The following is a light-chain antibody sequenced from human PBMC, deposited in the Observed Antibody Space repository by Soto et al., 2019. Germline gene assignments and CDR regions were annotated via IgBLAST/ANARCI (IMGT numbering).Light chain of an antibody. CDR3: QSYDSSLSGYV. CDR1: SSNIGAGYD. J-gene: IGLJ1*01. Sequence: QSVLTQPPSVSGAPGQGVTISCTGSSSNIGAGYDVHWYQHLPVTAPKLLIYGNTNRPSGVPDRFSGSKSGTSAALAITGLQAEDEADYYCQSYDSSLSGYVFGTGTKVTVL. CDR2: GNT. V-gene: IGLV1-40*01.